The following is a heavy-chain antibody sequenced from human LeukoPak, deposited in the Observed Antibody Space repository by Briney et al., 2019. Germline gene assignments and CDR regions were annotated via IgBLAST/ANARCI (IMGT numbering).Heavy chain of an antibody. J-gene: IGHJ6*03. D-gene: IGHD1-1*01. Sequence: PGGSLRLSCAASGFTFSSNGMHWVRPAPGKGLEWVAFIRYDGSNKYYADSVKGRFTISRDNSKNTLYLQMNSLRAEDTAVYYCARDRELERAYYYYMDVWGKGTTVTVSS. CDR2: IRYDGSNK. CDR1: GFTFSSNG. CDR3: ARDRELERAYYYYMDV. V-gene: IGHV3-30*02.